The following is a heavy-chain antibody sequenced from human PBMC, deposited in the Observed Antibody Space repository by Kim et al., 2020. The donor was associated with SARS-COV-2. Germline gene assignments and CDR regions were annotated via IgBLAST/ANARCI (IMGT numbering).Heavy chain of an antibody. CDR2: ISFDGSTK. V-gene: IGHV3-30*03. Sequence: GGSLRLSCAASGFTFSNHGMHWVRQAPGKGLDWVAVISFDGSTKYFTDSVKGRFTISRDASKNTVFLQMNSLRAEDTAMYFCATEFDLRSRSVSCFDS. J-gene: IGHJ4*01. CDR1: GFTFSNHG. D-gene: IGHD3-10*01. CDR3: ATEFDLRSRSVSCFDS.